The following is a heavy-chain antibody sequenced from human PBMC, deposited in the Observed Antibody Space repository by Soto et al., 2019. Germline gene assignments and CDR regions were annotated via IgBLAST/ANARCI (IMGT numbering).Heavy chain of an antibody. J-gene: IGHJ5*02. CDR1: GGSITSGGYS. CDR2: IYHSGSA. Sequence: SETLSLTCAVSGGSITSGGYSWSWIRQPPGKGLEWIGYIYHSGSAYYNPSLKSRVTISVDTSKNQFSLRLSSLSAADTAVYYCARDSDDSNGNEGLFDPWGQGALVTVSS. D-gene: IGHD2-8*01. CDR3: ARDSDDSNGNEGLFDP. V-gene: IGHV4-30-2*01.